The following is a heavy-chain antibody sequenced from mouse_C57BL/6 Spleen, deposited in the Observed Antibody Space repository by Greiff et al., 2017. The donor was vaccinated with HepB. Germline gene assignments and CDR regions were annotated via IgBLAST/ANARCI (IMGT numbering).Heavy chain of an antibody. Sequence: QVQLQQSGPELVKPGASVKISCKASGYAFSSSWMNWVKQRPGKGLEWIGRIYPGDGDTNYNGKFKGKATLTADKSSSTAYMQLSSLTSEDSAVYFCARAGEYLYYCDDWGQGTTLTVSS. CDR2: IYPGDGDT. J-gene: IGHJ2*01. CDR3: ARAGEYLYYCDD. D-gene: IGHD5-1*01. CDR1: GYAFSSSW. V-gene: IGHV1-82*01.